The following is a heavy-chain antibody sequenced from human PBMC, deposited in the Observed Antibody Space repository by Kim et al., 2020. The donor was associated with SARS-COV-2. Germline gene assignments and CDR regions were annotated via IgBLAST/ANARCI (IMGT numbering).Heavy chain of an antibody. CDR3: ARGIAVAGTGELDY. V-gene: IGHV4-31*02. D-gene: IGHD6-19*01. J-gene: IGHJ4*02. Sequence: NPPLKSRVTISVDTSKNQFSLKLSSVTAADTAVYYCARGIAVAGTGELDYWGQGTLVTVSS.